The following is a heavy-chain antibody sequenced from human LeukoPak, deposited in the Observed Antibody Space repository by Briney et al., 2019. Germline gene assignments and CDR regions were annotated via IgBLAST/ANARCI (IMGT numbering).Heavy chain of an antibody. D-gene: IGHD1-26*01. J-gene: IGHJ4*02. Sequence: ETLSLTCTVSGASISSYYWTWIRQPPGKGLEWIGYFYYSGSTNYNPSLKSRVTISVDTSKNQFSLKVSSVTAADTALYYCARGGPTIVDYWGQGTLVTVSS. CDR2: FYYSGST. CDR1: GASISSYY. V-gene: IGHV4-59*01. CDR3: ARGGPTIVDY.